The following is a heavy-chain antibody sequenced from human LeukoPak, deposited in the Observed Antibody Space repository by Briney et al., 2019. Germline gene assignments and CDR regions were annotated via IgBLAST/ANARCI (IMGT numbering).Heavy chain of an antibody. Sequence: PSETLSLTCTVSVGSISNYYWSWIRQPPGKGLEGIGYIYNSGHTNYNPSLKGRVTISEDTSKHQLSLKLSSVTAADTAVYYCARAAVTTSRYFQHWGQGTLVTVSS. CDR3: ARAAVTTSRYFQH. CDR1: VGSISNYY. J-gene: IGHJ1*01. CDR2: IYNSGHT. D-gene: IGHD4-17*01. V-gene: IGHV4-59*01.